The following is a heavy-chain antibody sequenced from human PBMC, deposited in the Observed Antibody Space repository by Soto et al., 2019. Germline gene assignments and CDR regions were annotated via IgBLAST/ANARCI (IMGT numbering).Heavy chain of an antibody. J-gene: IGHJ6*02. D-gene: IGHD3-3*01. CDR3: ARSAITLFGVVSIPPHYYSEMDV. CDR2: IIPIFGIG. V-gene: IGHV1-69*01. CDR1: GGTFNRYA. Sequence: QVQLVQSGAEVKKPGSSVKVSCKASGGTFNRYAISWVRQAPGQGLEWMGGIIPIFGIGYDAQRFQGRVTITADESTGTAYMELSSLRSDDTGVYYCARSAITLFGVVSIPPHYYSEMDVWGQGTTVTVSS.